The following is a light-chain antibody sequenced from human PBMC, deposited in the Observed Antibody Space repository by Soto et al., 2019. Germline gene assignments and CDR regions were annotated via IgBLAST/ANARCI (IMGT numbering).Light chain of an antibody. CDR3: QQYSSSPQT. CDR2: GAS. CDR1: QSVSSSH. Sequence: EIVLTQSPGTLSLSPGERATLSCRASQSVSSSHLAWYQQKPGQAPRLLIYGASSRATGIPDRFSGSGSGTDFTLTISRLEPEDFAVYYCQQYSSSPQTFGQGTKLEIK. V-gene: IGKV3-20*01. J-gene: IGKJ2*01.